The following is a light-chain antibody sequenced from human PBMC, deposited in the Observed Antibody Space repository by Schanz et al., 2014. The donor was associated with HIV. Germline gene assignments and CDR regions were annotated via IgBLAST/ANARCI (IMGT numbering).Light chain of an antibody. CDR1: SSNIGAGYD. J-gene: IGLJ2*01. V-gene: IGLV1-40*01. CDR3: STWDDRLNGVV. Sequence: QSVLTQPPSVSGAPGQRVTISCTGSSSNIGAGYDVHWYQHLPGTAPKLLIYGNNNRPSGVPDRFSGSKSGTSASLAISGLQSEDEAEYYCSTWDDRLNGVVFGGGTKLTVL. CDR2: GNN.